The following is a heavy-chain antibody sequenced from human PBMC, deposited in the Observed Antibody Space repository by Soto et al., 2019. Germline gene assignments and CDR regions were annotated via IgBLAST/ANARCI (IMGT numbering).Heavy chain of an antibody. CDR2: ISWNSGII. V-gene: IGHV3-9*01. J-gene: IGHJ3*01. CDR3: TKDTHSPSGYFEAFDV. Sequence: DAQLVESGGGLVQPGKSLRISCVASGFTFDDHTMHWVRQAPGRGLEWVSCISWNSGIIGYADSVKGRFTISRDNAKNSLYLRTDSLRPEDTAVYYCTKDTHSPSGYFEAFDVWGQGTKVTVSS. D-gene: IGHD3-22*01. CDR1: GFTFDDHT.